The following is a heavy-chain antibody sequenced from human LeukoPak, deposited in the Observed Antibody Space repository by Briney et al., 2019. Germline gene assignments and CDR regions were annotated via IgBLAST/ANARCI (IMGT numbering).Heavy chain of an antibody. D-gene: IGHD3-9*01. V-gene: IGHV1-24*01. CDR3: ATWYDILTGYFDY. CDR2: FDPEDGET. Sequence: WASVKVSCKVSGYTLTELSMHWVRQAPGKGLEWMGGFDPEDGETIYAQKFQGRVTMTEDTSTDTAYMELSSLRSEDTAVYYCATWYDILTGYFDYWAREPWSPSPQ. CDR1: GYTLTELS. J-gene: IGHJ4*02.